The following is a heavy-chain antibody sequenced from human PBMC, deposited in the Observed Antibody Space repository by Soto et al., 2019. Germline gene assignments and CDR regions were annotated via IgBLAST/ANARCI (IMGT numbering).Heavy chain of an antibody. CDR3: ARGPSPVIGNYYYYMDV. Sequence: SETLSLTCAVYGGSFSGYYWSWIRQPPGKGLEWIGEINHSGSTNYNPSLKSRVTISVDTSKNQFSLKLSSVTAADTAVYYCARGPSPVIGNYYYYMDVWGKGTTVTVSX. V-gene: IGHV4-34*01. D-gene: IGHD3-16*02. CDR1: GGSFSGYY. CDR2: INHSGST. J-gene: IGHJ6*03.